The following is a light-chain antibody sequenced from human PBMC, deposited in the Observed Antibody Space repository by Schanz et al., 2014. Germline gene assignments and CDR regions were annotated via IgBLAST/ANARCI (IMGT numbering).Light chain of an antibody. J-gene: IGKJ5*01. CDR3: QQYGSSPPIT. CDR1: QSVNSNY. CDR2: GAS. V-gene: IGKV3-20*01. Sequence: EIVLTQSPGTLSLSPGERATLSCRASQSVNSNYLAWYQQKPGQAPRLLIYGASTRATGIPARFSGSGSGTEFTLTISRLEPEDFAVYYWQQYGSSPPITFGQGTRLEIK.